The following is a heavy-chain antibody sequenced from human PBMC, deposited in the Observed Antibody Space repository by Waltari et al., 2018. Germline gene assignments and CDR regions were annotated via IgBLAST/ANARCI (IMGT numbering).Heavy chain of an antibody. Sequence: QVQLVQSGAEVKKPGASVKVSCKASGYTFTSSYIHWVRQAPGQGLEWMEIINPSGGRTSYAQKVQGKVTMTRDTATSTVYMELSSLRSEDTAVYYCASGIVGASGWYYFDYWGQGTLVTVSS. CDR2: INPSGGRT. D-gene: IGHD1-26*01. J-gene: IGHJ4*02. CDR1: GYTFTSSY. CDR3: ASGIVGASGWYYFDY. V-gene: IGHV1-46*01.